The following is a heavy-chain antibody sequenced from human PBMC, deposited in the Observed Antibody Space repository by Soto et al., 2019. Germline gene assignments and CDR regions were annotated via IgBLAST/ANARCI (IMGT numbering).Heavy chain of an antibody. CDR3: ASALYDFWSGGPDY. D-gene: IGHD3-3*01. Sequence: KPSETLSLTCTVSGGSISSGDYYWSWIRQPPGKGLEWIGYIYYSGSTYYNPSLKSRVTISVDTSKNQFSLKLSSVTAADTAVYYCASALYDFWSGGPDYWGQGTLVTSPQ. V-gene: IGHV4-30-4*01. J-gene: IGHJ4*02. CDR2: IYYSGST. CDR1: GGSISSGDYY.